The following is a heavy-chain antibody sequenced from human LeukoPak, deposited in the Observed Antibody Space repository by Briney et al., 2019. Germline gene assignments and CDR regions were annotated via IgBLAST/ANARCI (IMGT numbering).Heavy chain of an antibody. Sequence: SETLSLTCAVSGGSISSSNWWSWVRQPPGKGLEWIGEIYHSGSTNYNPSLKSRVTISVDTSKNQFSLKLSSVTAADTAVYYCARGGFGELLRRGFDYWGQGTLVTVSS. J-gene: IGHJ4*02. D-gene: IGHD3-10*01. CDR3: ARGGFGELLRRGFDY. CDR2: IYHSGST. V-gene: IGHV4-4*02. CDR1: GGSISSSNW.